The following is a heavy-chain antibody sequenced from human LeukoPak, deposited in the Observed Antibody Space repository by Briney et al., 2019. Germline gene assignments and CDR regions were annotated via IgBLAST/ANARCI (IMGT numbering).Heavy chain of an antibody. D-gene: IGHD4-4*01. J-gene: IGHJ6*02. CDR3: ARLDYTPYGMDV. CDR2: INQDGSYT. CDR1: GLTFSANW. Sequence: GGSLRLSCAASGLTFSANWMTWVRQAPERGLEWVARINQDGSYTYYVDSVKGRFTISRDNAKNSLYLQMNSLRAEDTAAYYCARLDYTPYGMDVWGQGTTVTVSS. V-gene: IGHV3-7*03.